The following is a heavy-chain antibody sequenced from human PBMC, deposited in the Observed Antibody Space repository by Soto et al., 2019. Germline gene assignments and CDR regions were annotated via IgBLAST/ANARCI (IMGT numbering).Heavy chain of an antibody. Sequence: PGGSLRLSCAASGFTFSSYWMHWVRQAPGKGLVWVSRINPDGSATNYADSVKGRFTISRDNAKTTLYLQMNSLRAEDTAVFYCGRGGSDSPMAPGYWGQGTLVTVSS. CDR3: GRGGSDSPMAPGY. V-gene: IGHV3-74*01. CDR2: INPDGSAT. D-gene: IGHD5-18*01. CDR1: GFTFSSYW. J-gene: IGHJ4*02.